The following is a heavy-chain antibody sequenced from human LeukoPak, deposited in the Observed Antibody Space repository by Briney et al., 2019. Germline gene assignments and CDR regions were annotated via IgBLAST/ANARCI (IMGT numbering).Heavy chain of an antibody. V-gene: IGHV4-59*08. J-gene: IGHJ2*01. D-gene: IGHD5-18*01. CDR3: ARLTAMGYWYFDL. CDR1: GGSISSYY. CDR2: TYYSGST. Sequence: SETLSLTCTVSGGSISSYYWSWIRQPPGKGLEWIGYTYYSGSTNYNPSLKSRVTISVDTSKNQFSLKLSSVTAADTAVYYCARLTAMGYWYFDLWGRGTLVTVSS.